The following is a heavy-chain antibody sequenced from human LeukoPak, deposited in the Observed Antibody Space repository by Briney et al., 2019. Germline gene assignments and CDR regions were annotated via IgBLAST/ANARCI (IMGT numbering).Heavy chain of an antibody. CDR2: IYSGGST. V-gene: IGHV3-53*01. CDR3: VRAQQSLDNWFDP. Sequence: PGGSLRLSCAASGFTVSSNYMSWVRQAPGKGLEYVSVIYSGGSTYYADSVKGRFTISRDNAKNSVYLQMNSLRAEDTALYYCVRAQQSLDNWFDPWGQGTLVTVSS. CDR1: GFTVSSNY. J-gene: IGHJ5*02.